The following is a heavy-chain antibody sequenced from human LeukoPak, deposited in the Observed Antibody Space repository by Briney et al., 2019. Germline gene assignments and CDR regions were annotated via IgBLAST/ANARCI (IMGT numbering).Heavy chain of an antibody. Sequence: PSQTLSLTCTVSGGSISSGGYYWSWIRQPPGKGLEWIGYIYHSGSTYYNPCLKSRVTISVDRSKNQFSLKLSSVTAADTAVYYCARVPRYCSSTSCFFFDYWGQGTLVTVSS. D-gene: IGHD2-2*01. CDR1: GGSISSGGYY. V-gene: IGHV4-30-2*01. J-gene: IGHJ4*02. CDR2: IYHSGST. CDR3: ARVPRYCSSTSCFFFDY.